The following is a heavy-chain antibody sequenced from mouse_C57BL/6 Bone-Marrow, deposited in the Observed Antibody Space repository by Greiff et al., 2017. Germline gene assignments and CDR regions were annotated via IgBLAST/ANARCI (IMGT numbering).Heavy chain of an antibody. D-gene: IGHD1-1*01. CDR2: IHPNSGST. J-gene: IGHJ1*03. Sequence: QVQLQQPGAELVKPGASVKLSCKASGYTFTSYWMHWVKQRPGQGLEWIGMIHPNSGSTNYNEKFKSKATLTVDKSSSTAYMQLSSLTSEDSAVYYCARKTTGVAHWYFDVWGTGTTVTVSS. CDR1: GYTFTSYW. CDR3: ARKTTGVAHWYFDV. V-gene: IGHV1-64*01.